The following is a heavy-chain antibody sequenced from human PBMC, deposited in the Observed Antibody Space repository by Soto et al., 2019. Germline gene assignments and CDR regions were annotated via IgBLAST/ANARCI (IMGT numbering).Heavy chain of an antibody. Sequence: SETLSLTCTVSAGSVIRDSNCCSCMRQPPWKGLEWIGYIYYSGPSRYNPSLESRVTISIDSSKNQATLTLTSVTAADTAVYYCARGYSHYAHWGRGTLVTVSS. CDR2: IYYSGPS. CDR3: ARGYSHYAH. CDR1: AGSVIRDSNC. D-gene: IGHD4-4*01. J-gene: IGHJ4*02. V-gene: IGHV4-61*01.